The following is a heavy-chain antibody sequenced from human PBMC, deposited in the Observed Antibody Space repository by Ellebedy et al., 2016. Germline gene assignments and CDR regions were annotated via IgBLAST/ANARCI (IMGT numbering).Heavy chain of an antibody. Sequence: SGPTLVQPTQTLTLTCTFSGFSLSTSGVGVGWIRQPPGKALEWLALIYWNDDKRYSPSLKSRLTITKDTSKNQVVLTMTNMDPVDTATYYCAHRQWIAAAGTNSYYYYMDGWGKGTTVTVSS. J-gene: IGHJ6*03. CDR3: AHRQWIAAAGTNSYYYYMDG. D-gene: IGHD6-13*01. CDR1: GFSLSTSGVG. CDR2: IYWNDDK. V-gene: IGHV2-5*01.